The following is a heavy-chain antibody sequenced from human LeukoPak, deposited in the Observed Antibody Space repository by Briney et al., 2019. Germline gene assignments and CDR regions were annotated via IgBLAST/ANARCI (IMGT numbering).Heavy chain of an antibody. CDR2: IIPIFGTA. V-gene: IGHV1-69*01. Sequence: SVKVSCKASGGTFSSYAISWVRQAPGQGLEWMGGIIPIFGTANYAQKFQGRVTITADESTSTAYMELSSLRSEDTAVYYCASHRGGATVLFDYWGQGTLVTVSS. D-gene: IGHD1-26*01. J-gene: IGHJ4*02. CDR3: ASHRGGATVLFDY. CDR1: GGTFSSYA.